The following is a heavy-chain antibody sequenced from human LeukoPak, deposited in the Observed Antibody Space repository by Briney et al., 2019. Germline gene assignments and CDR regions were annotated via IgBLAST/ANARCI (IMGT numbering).Heavy chain of an antibody. CDR3: ATDAPRALGYCSGGSCYERSRAFDI. CDR1: GYTLTELS. V-gene: IGHV1-24*01. D-gene: IGHD2-15*01. J-gene: IGHJ3*02. CDR2: FDPEDGET. Sequence: ASVKVSCKVSGYTLTELSMHWVRQAPGKGLEWMGGFDPEDGETIYAQKFQGRVTMTEDTSTGTAYMELSSLRSEGTAVYYCATDAPRALGYCSGGSCYERSRAFDIWGQGTMVTVSS.